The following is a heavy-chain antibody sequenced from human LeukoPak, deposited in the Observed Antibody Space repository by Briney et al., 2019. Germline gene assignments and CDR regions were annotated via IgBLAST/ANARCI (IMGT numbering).Heavy chain of an antibody. CDR1: GGSFSCYY. J-gene: IGHJ4*02. V-gene: IGHV4-34*01. Sequence: SDTLSLTCAVYGGSFSCYYWSWLRQPPGKGLEWIGEINHSGSTNYNPSLKSRITISVDTTNNQFSLMLISVAAADTAVYYCARDPPLYRYSSSSSRSPRGYFDYWGQGTLVTVSS. CDR3: ARDPPLYRYSSSSSRSPRGYFDY. D-gene: IGHD6-6*01. CDR2: INHSGST.